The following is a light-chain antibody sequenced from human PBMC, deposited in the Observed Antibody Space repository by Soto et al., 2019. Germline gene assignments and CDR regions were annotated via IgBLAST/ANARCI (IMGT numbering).Light chain of an antibody. J-gene: IGKJ3*01. CDR2: GAS. CDR3: QQSYDSPPT. CDR1: QTINNY. V-gene: IGKV1-39*01. Sequence: DIQMTQSPSTLSASVGDRVSITCRASQTINNYLNWYQQKPGKAPKCLIYGASSLQSGVSSRFSGRGFGTDYTLTITNLQPEDFATYFCQQSYDSPPTVGPGTKVDSK.